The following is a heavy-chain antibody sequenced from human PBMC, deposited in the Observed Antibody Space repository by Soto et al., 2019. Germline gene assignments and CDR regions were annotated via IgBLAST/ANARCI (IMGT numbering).Heavy chain of an antibody. CDR3: ARDGYSSGWYVGWVDP. CDR1: GGSISSYY. J-gene: IGHJ5*02. V-gene: IGHV4-59*01. Sequence: PSETLSLTCTVSGGSISSYYWSWIRQPPGKGLEWIGYIYYSGSTNYNPSLKSRVTISVDTSKNQFSLKLSSVTAADTAVYYCARDGYSSGWYVGWVDPWGKGTLVT. D-gene: IGHD6-19*01. CDR2: IYYSGST.